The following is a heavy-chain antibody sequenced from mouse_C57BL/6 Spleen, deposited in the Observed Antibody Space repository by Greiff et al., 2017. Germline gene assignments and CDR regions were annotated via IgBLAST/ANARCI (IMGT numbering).Heavy chain of an antibody. CDR3: TRDSYGNYVDYFDY. CDR1: GFTFSSYA. J-gene: IGHJ2*01. CDR2: ISSGGDYI. Sequence: DVMLVESGEGLVKPGGSLKLSCAASGFTFSSYAMSWVRQTPEKRLEWVAYISSGGDYIYYADTVKGRFTISRDNARNTLYLQMSSLKSEDTAMYYCTRDSYGNYVDYFDYWGQGTTLTVSS. V-gene: IGHV5-9-1*02. D-gene: IGHD2-1*01.